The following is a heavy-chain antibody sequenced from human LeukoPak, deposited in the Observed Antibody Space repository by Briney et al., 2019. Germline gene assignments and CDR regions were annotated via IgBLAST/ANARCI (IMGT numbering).Heavy chain of an antibody. J-gene: IGHJ5*02. CDR1: GGTFSSYA. D-gene: IGHD7-27*01. V-gene: IGHV1-69*05. CDR2: IIPIFGTA. Sequence: SVKVPCKASGGTFSSYAISWVRQAPGQGLEWMGGIIPIFGTANYAQRFQGRVTITTDESTSTVHMELSSLRSEDTAVYYCASSQLGNFNWFDPWGQGTLVTVSS. CDR3: ASSQLGNFNWFDP.